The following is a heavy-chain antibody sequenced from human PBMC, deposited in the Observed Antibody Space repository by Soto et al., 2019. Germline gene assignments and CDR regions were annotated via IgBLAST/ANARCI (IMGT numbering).Heavy chain of an antibody. Sequence: QVQLVQSVAEVKKPGASVKVSCKASGYTFTSYGISWVRQAPGQGLEWMGWISAYNRNTNYAQKLQGRVTMTTDTSTRPAYMENRRLRSDDTAVNYCSRTRRLTAAGGISFEAWGQGILVTVSS. J-gene: IGHJ4*02. CDR1: GYTFTSYG. CDR2: ISAYNRNT. CDR3: SRTRRLTAAGGISFEA. V-gene: IGHV1-18*01. D-gene: IGHD2-2*01.